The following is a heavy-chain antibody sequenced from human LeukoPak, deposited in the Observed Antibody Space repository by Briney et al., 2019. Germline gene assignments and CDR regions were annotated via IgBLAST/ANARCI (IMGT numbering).Heavy chain of an antibody. CDR2: IYSGGST. CDR3: ARLHYDSSGYYYNYYYYMDV. D-gene: IGHD3-22*01. V-gene: IGHV3-66*01. Sequence: GGSLKLSCAASGFTVSSNYMSWVRQAPGKGLEWVSVIYSGGSTYYADSVKGRFTISRDNAKNSLYLQMNSLRAEDTAVYYCARLHYDSSGYYYNYYYYMDVWGKGTTVTVSS. J-gene: IGHJ6*03. CDR1: GFTVSSNY.